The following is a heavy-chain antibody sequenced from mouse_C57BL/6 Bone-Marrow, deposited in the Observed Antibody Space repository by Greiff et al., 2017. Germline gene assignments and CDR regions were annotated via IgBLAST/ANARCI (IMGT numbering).Heavy chain of an antibody. D-gene: IGHD2-3*01. Sequence: VHLVESGAELVRPGTSVKMSCKASGYTFTNYWIGWAKQRPGHGLEWIGDIYPGGGYTNYNEKFKGKATLTADKSSSTAYMQFSSLTSEDSAIYYCARCYDGYYFYAMDYWGQGTSVTVSS. CDR2: IYPGGGYT. J-gene: IGHJ4*01. V-gene: IGHV1-63*01. CDR1: GYTFTNYW. CDR3: ARCYDGYYFYAMDY.